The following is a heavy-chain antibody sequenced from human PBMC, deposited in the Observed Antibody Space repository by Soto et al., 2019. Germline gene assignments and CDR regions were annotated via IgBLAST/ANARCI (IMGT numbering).Heavy chain of an antibody. V-gene: IGHV3-64*01. Sequence: EVQLVESGGGLVQPGGSLTLSCVASGFTFTTYCMHWVRQAPGKGLEYLSAISNDAVHTYYANSVKDRFTISRDNSKETLHLLMGSLRPDDMAVYYCAGGHLTWEYHSYGMDVWGQGTTVTVSS. J-gene: IGHJ6*02. CDR3: AGGHLTWEYHSYGMDV. D-gene: IGHD1-26*01. CDR2: ISNDAVHT. CDR1: GFTFTTYC.